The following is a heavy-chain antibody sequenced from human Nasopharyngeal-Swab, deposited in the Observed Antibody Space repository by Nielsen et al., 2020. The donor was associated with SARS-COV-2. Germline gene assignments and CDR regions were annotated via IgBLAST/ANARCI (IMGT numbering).Heavy chain of an antibody. CDR3: ARATSSVYYGVDV. CDR1: GFTFSRHG. J-gene: IGHJ6*02. D-gene: IGHD6-6*01. CDR2: IWYDASTQ. Sequence: GESLKISCAASGFTFSRHGMHWVRQAQGRGLEWVAIIWYDASTQYYAESVKGRFSISRDDSKNTVHLQINSLRDEDTAVYYCARATSSVYYGVDVWGQGTTVTVSS. V-gene: IGHV3-33*01.